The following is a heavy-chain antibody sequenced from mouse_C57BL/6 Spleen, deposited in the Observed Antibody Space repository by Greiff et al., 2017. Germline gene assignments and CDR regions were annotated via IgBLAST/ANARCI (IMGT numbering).Heavy chain of an antibody. CDR3: ARYDGYYEGYFDV. Sequence: QVQLQQPGAELVRPGTSVKMSCKASGYTFTNYWIGWAKQRPGHGLEWIGDIYPGGGYTNYNEKFKGKATLTADKSSSTAYMQFSSLTSEDSAIYYGARYDGYYEGYFDVWGTGTTVTVSS. J-gene: IGHJ1*03. CDR1: GYTFTNYW. V-gene: IGHV1-63*01. D-gene: IGHD2-3*01. CDR2: IYPGGGYT.